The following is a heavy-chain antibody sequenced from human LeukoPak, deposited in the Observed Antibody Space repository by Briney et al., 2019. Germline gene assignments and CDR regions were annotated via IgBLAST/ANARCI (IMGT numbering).Heavy chain of an antibody. CDR3: ARLYYYDSSGPPFDY. Sequence: SETLSRTCTVSGGSITSYYWSWIRQPPGKGLEWIGYIYYSGSTNYNPSLKSRVTISVDTSKNQFSLKLSSVTAADTAVYYCARLYYYDSSGPPFDYWGQGTLVTVSS. J-gene: IGHJ4*02. V-gene: IGHV4-59*01. CDR2: IYYSGST. CDR1: GGSITSYY. D-gene: IGHD3-22*01.